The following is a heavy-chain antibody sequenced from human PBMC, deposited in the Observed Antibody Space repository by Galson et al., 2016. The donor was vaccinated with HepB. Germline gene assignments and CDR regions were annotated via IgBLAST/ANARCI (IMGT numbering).Heavy chain of an antibody. CDR1: GYSFTSYY. V-gene: IGHV1-2*02. J-gene: IGHJ4*02. Sequence: SVKVSCKASGYSFTSYYXHWIRQAPGQGLEXXXWISPKSGDTKYVQKFQGRVTMTTDKSISTAHMEVRRLRSDDTAVYYCARGHRYSYVESWGQGTLVTVSS. D-gene: IGHD5-18*01. CDR3: ARGHRYSYVES. CDR2: ISPKSGDT.